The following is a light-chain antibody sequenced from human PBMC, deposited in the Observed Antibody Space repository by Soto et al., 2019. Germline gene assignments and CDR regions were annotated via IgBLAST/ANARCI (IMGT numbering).Light chain of an antibody. CDR1: QSISSY. J-gene: IGKJ1*01. V-gene: IGKV1-39*01. CDR3: QQTDSFPRT. Sequence: DIQVTQSPSSLSASVGDRVTITCRASQSISSYSNWYQHKPGKAPKLLIYAASSLQTGVPSRFSGSRSGTDFALTISSLQRDDFVTYYCQQTDSFPRTFGQGTKVDIK. CDR2: AAS.